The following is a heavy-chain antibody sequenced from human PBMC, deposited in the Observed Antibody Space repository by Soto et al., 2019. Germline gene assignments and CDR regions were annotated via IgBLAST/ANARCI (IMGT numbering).Heavy chain of an antibody. J-gene: IGHJ4*02. Sequence: GGSLRLSCTASGFTFSAYPMTWVCQAPGKGLELVGFIRSKAYGRTTEYGAYVCGRFTISRDGSKSIAYLPMNSLKTEDTGAEYCTRLHIGVSGGLYYYDFWGEGALVTVSP. V-gene: IGHV3-49*04. D-gene: IGHD6-19*01. CDR3: TRLHIGVSGGLYYYDF. CDR2: IRSKAYGRTT. CDR1: GFTFSAYP.